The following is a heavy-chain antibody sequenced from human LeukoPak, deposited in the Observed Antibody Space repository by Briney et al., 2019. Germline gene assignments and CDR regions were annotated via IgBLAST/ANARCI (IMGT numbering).Heavy chain of an antibody. Sequence: SQTLSLTCAISGDSVSSNSAAWNWIRQSPSRGLEWLGRTYYRSKWYNDYAVSVKSRITINPDTSKNQFSLQLNSVTPEDTAVYYCARGDIAVAGTSYYYYYGVDVWGQGTTVTVSS. V-gene: IGHV6-1*01. CDR3: ARGDIAVAGTSYYYYYGVDV. J-gene: IGHJ6*02. CDR2: TYYRSKWYN. CDR1: GDSVSSNSAA. D-gene: IGHD6-19*01.